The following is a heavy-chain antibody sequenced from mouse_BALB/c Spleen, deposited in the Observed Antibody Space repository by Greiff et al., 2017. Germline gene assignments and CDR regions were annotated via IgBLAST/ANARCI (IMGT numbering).Heavy chain of an antibody. CDR3: ARSRNWVDY. CDR2: ISSGSSTI. J-gene: IGHJ2*01. Sequence: DVMLVESGGGLVQPGGSRKLSCAASGFTFSSFGMHWVRQAPEKGLEWVAYISSGSSTIYYADTVKGRFTISRDNPKNTLFLQMTSLRSEDTAMYYCARSRNWVDYWGQGTTLTVSS. V-gene: IGHV5-17*02. CDR1: GFTFSSFG. D-gene: IGHD4-1*01.